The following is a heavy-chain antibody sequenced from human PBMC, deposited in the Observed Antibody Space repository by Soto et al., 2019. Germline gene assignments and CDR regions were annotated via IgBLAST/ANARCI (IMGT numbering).Heavy chain of an antibody. V-gene: IGHV1-2*04. Sequence: ASVKVSCKASGYTFTGYYMHWVRQAPGQGLEWMGWINPNSGGTNYAQKFQGWVTMTRDTSISTAYMERSRLRSDDTAVYYCAREGSSSAPAAGYFDYWGQGTLVTVSS. D-gene: IGHD6-13*01. CDR1: GYTFTGYY. CDR3: AREGSSSAPAAGYFDY. J-gene: IGHJ4*02. CDR2: INPNSGGT.